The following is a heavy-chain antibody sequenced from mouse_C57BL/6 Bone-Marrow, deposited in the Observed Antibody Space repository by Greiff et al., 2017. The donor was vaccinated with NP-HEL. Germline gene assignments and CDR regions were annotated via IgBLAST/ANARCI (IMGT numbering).Heavy chain of an antibody. Sequence: EVKLQESGPGLVKPSQSLSLTCSVTGYSITSGYYWNWIRQFPGNKLEWMGYISYDGSNKYNPSLKNRISLTRDTSKNQVFLQLNSVTTEDTATYYCARVGSGYMYYFDYGGQGTTLTVSS. CDR1: GYSITSGYY. J-gene: IGHJ2*01. CDR3: ARVGSGYMYYFDY. D-gene: IGHD3-2*02. V-gene: IGHV3-6*01. CDR2: ISYDGSN.